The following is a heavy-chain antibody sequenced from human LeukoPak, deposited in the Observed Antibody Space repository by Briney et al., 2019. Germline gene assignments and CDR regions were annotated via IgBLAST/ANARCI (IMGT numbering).Heavy chain of an antibody. CDR2: IGTAGDT. J-gene: IGHJ6*03. D-gene: IGHD6-13*01. CDR1: GFTFSSYD. CDR3: ARGVRWGSSSWYGRYYYYYMDV. V-gene: IGHV3-13*01. Sequence: GGSLRLSCAASGFTFSSYDMHWVRQATGKGLEWVSAIGTAGDTYYPGHVNGRFTISRENDKTSLYLQMNSLRAGDTAVYYCARGVRWGSSSWYGRYYYYYMDVWGKGTTVTVSS.